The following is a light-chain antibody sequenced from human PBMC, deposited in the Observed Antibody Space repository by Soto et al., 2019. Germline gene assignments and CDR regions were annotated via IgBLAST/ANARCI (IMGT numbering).Light chain of an antibody. CDR1: QSVLYSSNNKNY. J-gene: IGKJ4*01. CDR3: RQYYSTPLT. Sequence: ILITQSPDSLAVSLGERATINCKSSQSVLYSSNNKNYLAWYQQKPGQPPKLLIYWASTRESGVPDRFSGSGSGTDFTLTISSLQAEDVAVYYCRQYYSTPLTFGGGTKVDIK. V-gene: IGKV4-1*01. CDR2: WAS.